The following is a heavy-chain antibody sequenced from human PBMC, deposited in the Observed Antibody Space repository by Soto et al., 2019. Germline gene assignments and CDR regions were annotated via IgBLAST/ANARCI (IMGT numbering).Heavy chain of an antibody. CDR2: INHSGST. J-gene: IGHJ6*02. CDR3: AREGSSWYPYYYYGMDV. Sequence: SSETLSLTCAVYGGSFSGYYWSWIRQPPGKGLEWIGEINHSGSTNYNPSLKSRVTISVDTSKNQFSLKLSSVTAADTAVYYCAREGSSWYPYYYYGMDVWGQGTTVTVSS. V-gene: IGHV4-34*01. D-gene: IGHD6-13*01. CDR1: GGSFSGYY.